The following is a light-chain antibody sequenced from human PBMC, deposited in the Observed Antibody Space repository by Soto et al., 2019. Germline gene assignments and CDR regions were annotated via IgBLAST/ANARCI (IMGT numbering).Light chain of an antibody. J-gene: IGLJ1*01. CDR2: SHN. V-gene: IGLV1-44*01. CDR3: AAWDDNLSGLYV. CDR1: SSNIGSNV. Sequence: QSVLTQPPSVSGTPGQRVTISCAGSSSNIGSNVVNCYQHLPGRAPTLLIYSHNQRPAGDPDRSSGSKYGTSASLAISGLQSEDEDEYYCAAWDDNLSGLYVFGTGTKDTV.